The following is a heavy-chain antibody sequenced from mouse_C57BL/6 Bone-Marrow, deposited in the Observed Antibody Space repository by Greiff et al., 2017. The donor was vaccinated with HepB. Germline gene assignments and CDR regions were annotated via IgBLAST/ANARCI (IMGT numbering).Heavy chain of an antibody. Sequence: DVHLVESGGGLVKPGGSLKLSCAASGFTFSSYAMSWVRQTPEKRLEWVATISDGGSYTYYPDNVKGRFTISRDNAKNNLYLQMSHLKSEDTAMYYCARPYYYGSSYLYAMDYWGQGTSVTVSS. D-gene: IGHD1-1*01. V-gene: IGHV5-4*01. CDR2: ISDGGSYT. CDR1: GFTFSSYA. J-gene: IGHJ4*01. CDR3: ARPYYYGSSYLYAMDY.